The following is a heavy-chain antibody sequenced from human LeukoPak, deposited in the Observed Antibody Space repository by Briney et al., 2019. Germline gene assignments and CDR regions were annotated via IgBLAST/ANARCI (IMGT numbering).Heavy chain of an antibody. J-gene: IGHJ4*02. Sequence: SETLSLTCAVYGGSFSGYYWSWIRQPPGKGLEWIGEINHSGSTNYNPSLKSRVTISVDTSKNQFSLKLSSVTAADTAAYYCARDFSQSWYYYDSSGYRLGYYFDYWGQGTLVTVSS. CDR1: GGSFSGYY. CDR3: ARDFSQSWYYYDSSGYRLGYYFDY. D-gene: IGHD3-22*01. CDR2: INHSGST. V-gene: IGHV4-34*01.